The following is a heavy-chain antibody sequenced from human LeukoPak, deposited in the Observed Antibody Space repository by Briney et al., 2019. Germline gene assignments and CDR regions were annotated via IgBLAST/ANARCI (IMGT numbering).Heavy chain of an antibody. CDR2: IYTSGST. Sequence: SETLSLTCTVSGGSISSYYWSWIRQPAGKGLEWIGRIYTSGSTNYNPSLKSRVTMSVDTSKNQFSLKLSSVTAADTAVYYCARDRVEGADYDYVWGSYTRRLDAFDIWGQGTMVTVSS. V-gene: IGHV4-4*07. D-gene: IGHD3-16*01. CDR3: ARDRVEGADYDYVWGSYTRRLDAFDI. J-gene: IGHJ3*02. CDR1: GGSISSYY.